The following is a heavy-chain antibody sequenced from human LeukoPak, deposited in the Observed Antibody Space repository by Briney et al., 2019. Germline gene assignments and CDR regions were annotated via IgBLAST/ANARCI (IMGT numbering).Heavy chain of an antibody. V-gene: IGHV3-9*01. CDR3: AKSLRSSFFDY. CDR1: GFTFDDYA. CDR2: ISWNRDSI. D-gene: IGHD3-10*01. Sequence: PGRSLRLSCAASGFTFDDYAMHWVRQAPGKGLEWVSGISWNRDSIDYADSVKGRFTISRDNAKNSLYLQMSSLRAEDTALYYCAKSLRSSFFDYWGQGTLVTVSS. J-gene: IGHJ4*02.